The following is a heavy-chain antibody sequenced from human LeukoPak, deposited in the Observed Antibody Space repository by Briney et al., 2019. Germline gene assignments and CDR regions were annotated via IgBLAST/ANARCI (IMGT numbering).Heavy chain of an antibody. J-gene: IGHJ4*02. CDR1: GFTFSDSG. CDR2: ISGSGGST. Sequence: GGSLRLSCGASGFTFSDSGMSWVRQAPGKGLEWVSGISGSGGSTYYADSVKGRFTISRDNAKNSLYLQMNSLRAADMAFYYCAKATGYYYDSTNHFDYWGQGTLVTVSS. D-gene: IGHD3-22*01. V-gene: IGHV3-23*01. CDR3: AKATGYYYDSTNHFDY.